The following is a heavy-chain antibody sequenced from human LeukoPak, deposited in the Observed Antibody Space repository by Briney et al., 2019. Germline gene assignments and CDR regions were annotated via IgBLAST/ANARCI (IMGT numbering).Heavy chain of an antibody. CDR2: INHSGST. CDR1: GGSFSGYY. J-gene: IGHJ4*02. CDR3: ARDGYRAEFDY. Sequence: SETLSLTCAVYGGSFSGYYWSCIPQPPGKGREWIGEINHSGSTNYNPSLKSRVTISVDTSKNQFFLKLSSVAAADTAVYYCARDGYRAEFDYWGQGTLVTVSS. D-gene: IGHD2-2*03. V-gene: IGHV4-34*01.